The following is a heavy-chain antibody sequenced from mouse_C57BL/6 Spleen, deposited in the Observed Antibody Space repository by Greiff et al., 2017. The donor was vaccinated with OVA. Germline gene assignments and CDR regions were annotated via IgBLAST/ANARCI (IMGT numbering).Heavy chain of an antibody. V-gene: IGHV1-39*01. D-gene: IGHD4-1*01. J-gene: IGHJ2*01. Sequence: EVKLMESGPELVKPGASVKISCKASGYSFTDYNMNWVKQSNGKSLEWIGVINPNYGTTSYNQKFKGKATLTVDQSSSTAYMQLNSLTSEDSAVYCCARNGNSLYFDYWGQGTTLTVSS. CDR1: GYSFTDYN. CDR2: INPNYGTT. CDR3: ARNGNSLYFDY.